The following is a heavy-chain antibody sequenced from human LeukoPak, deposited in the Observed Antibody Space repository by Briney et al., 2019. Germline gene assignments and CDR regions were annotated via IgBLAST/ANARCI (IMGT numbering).Heavy chain of an antibody. D-gene: IGHD2-2*01. CDR2: IYYSGST. Sequence: SETLSLTCTVSGGSISSSSYYWGWIRQPPGKGLEWIGSIYYSGSTYYNPSLKSRVTISVDTSKNQFSLKLSSVIAADTAVYYCARQTDRLCGSTRCPNWFDPWGQGTLVTVSS. J-gene: IGHJ5*02. CDR1: GGSISSSSYY. V-gene: IGHV4-39*01. CDR3: ARQTDRLCGSTRCPNWFDP.